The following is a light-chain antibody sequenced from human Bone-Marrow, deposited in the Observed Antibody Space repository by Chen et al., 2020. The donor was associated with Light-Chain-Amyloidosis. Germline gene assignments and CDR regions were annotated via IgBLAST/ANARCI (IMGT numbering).Light chain of an antibody. CDR3: SSYTITNTLV. CDR2: EVP. V-gene: IGLV2-14*01. J-gene: IGLJ1*01. CDR1: SRDVGCDNH. Sequence: QSALTQPASVSGSPGQSITISCTGTSRDVGCDNHVSWYQQHPDKAPKLIIYEVPNRPSWVPDRFSGSKSDNTASLTISGLQTEDEADYFCSSYTITNTLVFGSGTRVTVL.